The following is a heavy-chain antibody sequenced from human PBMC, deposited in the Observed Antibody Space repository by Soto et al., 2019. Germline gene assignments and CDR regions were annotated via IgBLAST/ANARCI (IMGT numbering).Heavy chain of an antibody. CDR1: GFTFSSYA. D-gene: IGHD6-6*01. V-gene: IGHV3-23*01. Sequence: GGSLRLSCAASGFTFSSYAMSWVRQAPGKGLEWVSAISGSGGSTYYADSVKGRFTISRDNSKNTLYLQMNSLRAEDTAVYYCAKDSYPGHSSYYFDYWGQGTLVTVSS. CDR3: AKDSYPGHSSYYFDY. CDR2: ISGSGGST. J-gene: IGHJ4*02.